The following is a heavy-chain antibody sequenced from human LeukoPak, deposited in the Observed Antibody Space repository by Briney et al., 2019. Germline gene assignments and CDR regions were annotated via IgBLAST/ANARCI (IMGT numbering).Heavy chain of an antibody. V-gene: IGHV3-66*02. CDR3: ASTRSGYYYTRYYYGMDV. D-gene: IGHD3-22*01. CDR2: IYSGGST. Sequence: GGSLRLSCAASGFTVSSNYISWVRQAPRKGLDRVSVIYSGGSTYYADSVKGRFTISRYNSKNTLYLQMNSLRAEDTAVYYCASTRSGYYYTRYYYGMDVWGQGTTVTVSS. CDR1: GFTVSSNY. J-gene: IGHJ6*02.